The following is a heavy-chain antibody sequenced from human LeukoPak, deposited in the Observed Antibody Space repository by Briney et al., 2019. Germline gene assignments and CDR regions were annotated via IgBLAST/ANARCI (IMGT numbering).Heavy chain of an antibody. CDR2: IWYDGSNK. CDR3: AKDSGGNQSSYYMDV. V-gene: IGHV3-30*02. CDR1: GFTFGNYG. Sequence: PGGSLRLSCAASGFTFGNYGIHWVRQAPGKGLEWVAFIWYDGSNKYYADSVKGRFTISRDNSKNTLYLHMNSLRAEDTAVYYCAKDSGGNQSSYYMDVWSKGTTVTVSS. D-gene: IGHD4-23*01. J-gene: IGHJ6*03.